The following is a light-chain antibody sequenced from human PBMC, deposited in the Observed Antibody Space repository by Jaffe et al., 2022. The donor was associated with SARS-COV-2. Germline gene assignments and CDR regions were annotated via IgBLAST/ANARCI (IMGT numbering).Light chain of an antibody. J-gene: IGLJ1*01. CDR3: QVWDSNTGV. CDR2: RDS. CDR1: NIGSKN. Sequence: SYEVTQPLSVSVALGQTARITCGGNNIGSKNVHWYQQKPGQAPVLVIYRDSNRPSGIPERFSGSNSGNTATLTISRAQAGDEADYYCQVWDSNTGVFGTGTKVTVL. V-gene: IGLV3-9*01.